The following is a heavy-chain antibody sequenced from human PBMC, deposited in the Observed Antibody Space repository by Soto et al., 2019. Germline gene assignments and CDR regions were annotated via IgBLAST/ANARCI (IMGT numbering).Heavy chain of an antibody. CDR3: TTDPVTMIVVVPSSG. V-gene: IGHV3-15*07. CDR1: GFPFSNAW. J-gene: IGHJ4*02. D-gene: IGHD3-22*01. CDR2: IKSKTDGGTT. Sequence: GGSLRLSCAASGFPFSNAWMNWVRQAPGKGLEWVGRIKSKTDGGTTDYAAPVKGRFTISRDDSKNTLYLQMNSLKTEDTAVYYCTTDPVTMIVVVPSSGWGQGTLVTVSS.